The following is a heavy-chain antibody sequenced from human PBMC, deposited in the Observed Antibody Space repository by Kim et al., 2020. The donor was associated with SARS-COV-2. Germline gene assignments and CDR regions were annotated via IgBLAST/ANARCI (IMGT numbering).Heavy chain of an antibody. Sequence: GGSLRLSCAASGFTFNTYTMDWVRQAPGKGLEWVSSITVSSTHIYYAVSVKGRFTISRDNARNSVYLQMNSLRVDDTAVYYCARGWFGQVGDYWGQGTRVTVSS. D-gene: IGHD3-10*01. CDR2: ITVSSTHI. J-gene: IGHJ4*02. V-gene: IGHV3-21*01. CDR3: ARGWFGQVGDY. CDR1: GFTFNTYT.